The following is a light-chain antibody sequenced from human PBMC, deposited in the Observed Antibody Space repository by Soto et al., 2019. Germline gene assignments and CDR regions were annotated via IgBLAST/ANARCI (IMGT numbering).Light chain of an antibody. V-gene: IGLV2-23*02. CDR3: CSYAGSSTFVYV. CDR1: SSDVGSYNL. Sequence: QSVLTQPASVSGSPGQSITISCTGTSSDVGSYNLVSWYQQHPGKAPKPMIYEVSKRPSGVSNRFSGSKSGNTASLTISGLQAEDEADYYCCSYAGSSTFVYVFGTGTKLTVL. CDR2: EVS. J-gene: IGLJ1*01.